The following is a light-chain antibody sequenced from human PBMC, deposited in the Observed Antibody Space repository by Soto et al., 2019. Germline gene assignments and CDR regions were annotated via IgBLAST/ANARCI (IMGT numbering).Light chain of an antibody. CDR3: QQYYISPCT. J-gene: IGKJ2*02. CDR2: LAS. CDR1: QSVLYSSTNKNY. V-gene: IGKV4-1*01. Sequence: DIVMTQSPDSLAVSLGERATINCKSSQSVLYSSTNKNYLAWYQQKPGQPPKLLIYLASTRESGVPDRFSGSGSGTDFTLTISSLQAEDVAVYYCQQYYISPCTFGQGTKLEIK.